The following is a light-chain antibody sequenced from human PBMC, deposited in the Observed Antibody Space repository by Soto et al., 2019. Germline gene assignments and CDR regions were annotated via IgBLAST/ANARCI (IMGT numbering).Light chain of an antibody. CDR2: EVS. J-gene: IGLJ1*01. CDR1: SSDVGGYNY. Sequence: QSVLTQPPSASGSPGQSVTISCTGTSSDVGGYNYVSWYQQHPGKAPKLMIYEVSKRPSGVPDRFSGSKSGNTASLTVSGLQAEDEADYYCRYYAGSNNYVFRSGNKVTGL. V-gene: IGLV2-8*01. CDR3: RYYAGSNNYV.